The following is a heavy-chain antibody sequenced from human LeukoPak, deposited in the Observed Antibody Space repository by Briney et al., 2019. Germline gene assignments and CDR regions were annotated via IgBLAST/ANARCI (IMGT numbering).Heavy chain of an antibody. Sequence: GESLKISCKGSGSGFTSYGIGWVRQRPGKGLEWRGIIYPGDSDTRYSPSFQGQVTISADKSISTAYLQWSSLKASDTAMYYCARLRYCGGDCYNSGFDYWGQGTLVTVSS. D-gene: IGHD2-21*02. CDR2: IYPGDSDT. J-gene: IGHJ4*02. CDR3: ARLRYCGGDCYNSGFDY. CDR1: GSGFTSYG. V-gene: IGHV5-51*01.